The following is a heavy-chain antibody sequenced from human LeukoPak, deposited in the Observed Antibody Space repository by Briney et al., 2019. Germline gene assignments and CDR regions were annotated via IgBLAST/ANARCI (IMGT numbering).Heavy chain of an antibody. D-gene: IGHD3-10*01. CDR1: GGSISSYY. CDR2: IYTSGST. V-gene: IGHV4-4*07. CDR3: ARFKPPVIFAGPGYFDY. J-gene: IGHJ4*02. Sequence: SETLSLTCTVSGGSISSYYWSWIRQPAGKGLEWIGRIYTSGSTNYNPSLKSRVTMSVDKSKNQFSLKLSSVTAADTAVYYCARFKPPVIFAGPGYFDYWGQGTLVTVSS.